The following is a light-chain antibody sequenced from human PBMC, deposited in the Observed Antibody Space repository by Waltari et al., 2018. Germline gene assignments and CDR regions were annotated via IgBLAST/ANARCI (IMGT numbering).Light chain of an antibody. Sequence: EIVITQPPATLSVSPGERATLSCRASQSVSSNLAWYQQKPGQAPRLLIYGASTRATGIPARFSGSGSGTEFTLTISSLQSEDFAVYYCQQYNNWPPGFGQGTKVEIK. J-gene: IGKJ1*01. CDR3: QQYNNWPPG. CDR1: QSVSSN. CDR2: GAS. V-gene: IGKV3-15*01.